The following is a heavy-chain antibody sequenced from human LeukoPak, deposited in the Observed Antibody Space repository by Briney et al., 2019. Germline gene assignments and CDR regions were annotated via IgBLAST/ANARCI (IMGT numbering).Heavy chain of an antibody. D-gene: IGHD3-22*01. J-gene: IGHJ4*02. Sequence: GGSLRLSCAASGFIFSSYSMNWVRQAPGKGLEWVSSISSSSSYIYYADSVKGRFTISRDNAKNSLYLQMNSLRAEDTAVYYCTKTARSGWTFDSWGQGTLVTVSS. CDR1: GFIFSSYS. V-gene: IGHV3-21*01. CDR3: TKTARSGWTFDS. CDR2: ISSSSSYI.